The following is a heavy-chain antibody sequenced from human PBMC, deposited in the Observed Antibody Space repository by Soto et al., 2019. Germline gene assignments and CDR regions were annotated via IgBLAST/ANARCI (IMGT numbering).Heavy chain of an antibody. J-gene: IGHJ6*02. CDR1: GYSFTSHW. CDR3: ARQDYSNYRGGMDV. Sequence: RGESLKIFCKTSGYSFTSHWIAWVRQMPGKGLEWMGIIYPSDSDIRYRPSFQGQVTISVDKSISTAYLQWSSLKASDTATYYCARQDYSNYRGGMDVWGQGTTVTVSS. CDR2: IYPSDSDI. D-gene: IGHD2-2*01. V-gene: IGHV5-51*01.